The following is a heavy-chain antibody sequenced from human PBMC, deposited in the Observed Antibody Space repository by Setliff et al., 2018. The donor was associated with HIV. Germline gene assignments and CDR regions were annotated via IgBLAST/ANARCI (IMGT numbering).Heavy chain of an antibody. CDR2: IRYDGSNK. CDR3: AKAELSSGRYYFDY. V-gene: IGHV3-30*02. D-gene: IGHD6-19*01. CDR1: GFTFSSYG. Sequence: QPGGSLRLSCAASGFTFSSYGMHWVRQAPGKGLEWVAFIRYDGSNKYYADSVKGRFTISRDNSKNTLYLQMNSLRAEDMAVYYCAKAELSSGRYYFDYWGQGTLVTVSS. J-gene: IGHJ4*02.